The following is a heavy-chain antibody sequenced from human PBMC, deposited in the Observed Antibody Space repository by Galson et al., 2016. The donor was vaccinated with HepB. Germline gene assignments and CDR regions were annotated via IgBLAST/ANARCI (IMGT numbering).Heavy chain of an antibody. D-gene: IGHD1-26*01. CDR2: IKPDETEK. CDR3: ARGVVGAPKALDI. V-gene: IGHV3-7*01. J-gene: IGHJ3*02. CDR1: GFNFSSNW. Sequence: SGFNFSSNWMSWVRQAPGKGLEWVANIKPDETEKNYVGSVEGRFSISRDNAKNSLFLVMNSVRAEDTAVYYCARGVVGAPKALDIWGQGTMVTVSS.